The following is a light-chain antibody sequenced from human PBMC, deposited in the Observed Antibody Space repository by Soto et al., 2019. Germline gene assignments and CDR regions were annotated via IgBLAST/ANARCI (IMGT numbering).Light chain of an antibody. Sequence: QSVLTQPPPASGTPGQRVTISCSGSSSNIGSNTVNWYQQLPGTAPKLLIYSNNQRPSGVPDRFSGSKSGTSASLAISWLQSEDEADYYCAAWDDSLNGHYVFGTGTKVTVL. V-gene: IGLV1-44*01. J-gene: IGLJ1*01. CDR1: SSNIGSNT. CDR3: AAWDDSLNGHYV. CDR2: SNN.